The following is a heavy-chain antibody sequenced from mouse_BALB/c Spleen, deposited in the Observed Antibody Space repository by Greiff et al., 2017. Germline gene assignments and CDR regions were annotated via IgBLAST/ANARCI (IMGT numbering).Heavy chain of an antibody. CDR1: GYTFTSYW. Sequence: QVQLQQPGAELVKPGASVKLSCKASGYTFTSYWMHWVKQRPGQGLEWIGEINPSNGRTNYNEKFKSKATLTVDKSSSTAYMQLSSLTSEDSAVYYCAREGNAAYWGQGTLVTVSA. CDR2: INPSNGRT. CDR3: AREGNAAY. V-gene: IGHV1S81*02. J-gene: IGHJ3*01.